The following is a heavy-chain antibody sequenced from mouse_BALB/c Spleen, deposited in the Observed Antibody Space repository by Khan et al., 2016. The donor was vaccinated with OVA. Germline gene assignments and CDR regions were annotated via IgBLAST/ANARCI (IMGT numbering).Heavy chain of an antibody. V-gene: IGHV2-2*02. J-gene: IGHJ3*01. Sequence: QVQLKQSGPGLVQPSQSLSITCTVSGFSLTNFGVHWVRQSPGKGLEWLGVIWRGGSTDYNAAFKSRLSISTDNSKSQVFFKMNGLQANDTATYYCARREYLMTWFSYWGQGTLVPVSA. CDR3: ARREYLMTWFSY. CDR1: GFSLTNFG. CDR2: IWRGGST.